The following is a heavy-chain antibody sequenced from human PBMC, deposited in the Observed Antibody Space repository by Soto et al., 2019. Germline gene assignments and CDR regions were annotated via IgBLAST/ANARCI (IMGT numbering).Heavy chain of an antibody. CDR2: INAGNGNT. Sequence: ASVKVSCKASGYTFTSYAMHWVRQAPGQRLEWMGWINAGNGNTKYSQKFQGRVTITRDTSASTAYMELSSLRSEDTAVYYCARAGWNGNYYYYYGMDVWGQGTTVTVSS. D-gene: IGHD1-1*01. V-gene: IGHV1-3*01. CDR3: ARAGWNGNYYYYYGMDV. J-gene: IGHJ6*02. CDR1: GYTFTSYA.